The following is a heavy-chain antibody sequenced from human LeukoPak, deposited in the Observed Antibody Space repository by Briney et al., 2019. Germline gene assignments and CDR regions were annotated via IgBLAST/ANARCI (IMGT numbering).Heavy chain of an antibody. CDR1: GDSVSSNSAA. J-gene: IGHJ4*02. Sequence: SQTLSLTCAISGDSVSSNSAAWNWIRQSPSRGLEWLGRTYYRCKWYNDYAVSVKSRITINPDTSKNQFFLQLNSVTPEDTAVYYCARGSTYRGYESYYFDYWGQGTLVTVSS. CDR2: TYYRCKWYN. D-gene: IGHD5-12*01. CDR3: ARGSTYRGYESYYFDY. V-gene: IGHV6-1*01.